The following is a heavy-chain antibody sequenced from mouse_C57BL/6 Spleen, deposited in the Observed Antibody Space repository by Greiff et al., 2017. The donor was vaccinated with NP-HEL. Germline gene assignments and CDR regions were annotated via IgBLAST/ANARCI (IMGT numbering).Heavy chain of an antibody. V-gene: IGHV1-15*01. CDR2: IDPETGGT. Sequence: VQLQQSGAELVRPGASVTLSCKASGYTFTDYEMHWVKQTPVHGLEWIGAIDPETGGTAYNQKFKGKAILTADKSSSRAYMELRSLTSEASAVYYCTRPVAVFDYWGQGTTLTVSS. J-gene: IGHJ2*01. CDR3: TRPVAVFDY. D-gene: IGHD1-1*01. CDR1: GYTFTDYE.